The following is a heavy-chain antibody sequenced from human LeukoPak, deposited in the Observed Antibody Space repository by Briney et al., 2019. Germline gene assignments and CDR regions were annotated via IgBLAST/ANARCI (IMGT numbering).Heavy chain of an antibody. CDR1: GFTFSSYA. V-gene: IGHV3-23*01. D-gene: IGHD4-17*01. CDR3: AKEYATGTAGFGFDP. J-gene: IGHJ5*02. CDR2: ISGSGGST. Sequence: GGSLRLSCAASGFTFSSYAMSWVRQAPGKGLEWVSVISGSGGSTYYADSVKGRFTISRDNSKNTLYVQMNSLRAEDTAVYYCAKEYATGTAGFGFDPWGQGTLVTVSS.